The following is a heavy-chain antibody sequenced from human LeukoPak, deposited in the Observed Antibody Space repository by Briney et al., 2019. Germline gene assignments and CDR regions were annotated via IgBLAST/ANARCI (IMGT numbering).Heavy chain of an antibody. CDR1: GGSIGSYY. Sequence: SETLSLTCTVSGGSIGSYYWSWIRQPPGKGLEWIGYIYYSGSTNYNPSLKSRVTISVDTSKNQFSLKLSSVTAADTAVYYCASGSYDSSGRPFWGQGTLVTVSS. V-gene: IGHV4-59*01. CDR3: ASGSYDSSGRPF. CDR2: IYYSGST. J-gene: IGHJ4*02. D-gene: IGHD3-22*01.